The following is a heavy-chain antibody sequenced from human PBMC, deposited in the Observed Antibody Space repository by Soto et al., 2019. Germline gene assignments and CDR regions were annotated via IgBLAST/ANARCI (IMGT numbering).Heavy chain of an antibody. CDR1: GDSISSSPYA. CDR3: ARHVHNQGYEYYFAS. Sequence: ETLSLTCNASGDSISSSPYAWGWIRQSAGKGLEWIGTIDYGGTIYYNPSLKSRITISLDTSKNQISLRPSSVTAADTAVYYCARHVHNQGYEYYFASWGQGTLVPSPQ. V-gene: IGHV4-39*01. D-gene: IGHD3-3*01. CDR2: IDYGGTI. J-gene: IGHJ4*02.